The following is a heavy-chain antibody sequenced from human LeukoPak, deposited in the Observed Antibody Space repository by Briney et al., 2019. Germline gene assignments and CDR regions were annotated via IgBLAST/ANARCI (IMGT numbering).Heavy chain of an antibody. J-gene: IGHJ6*03. D-gene: IGHD1-7*01. V-gene: IGHV4-39*07. CDR3: ARANWNYSSYYYYYYMDV. CDR2: IYYSGST. CDR1: GGSISSSSYY. Sequence: SETLSLTCTVSGGSISSSSYYWGWIRQPPGKGLEWIGSIYYSGSTYYNPSLKSRVTISVDTSKNQFSLKLSSVTAADTAVYYCARANWNYSSYYYYYYMDVWGKGTTVTVSS.